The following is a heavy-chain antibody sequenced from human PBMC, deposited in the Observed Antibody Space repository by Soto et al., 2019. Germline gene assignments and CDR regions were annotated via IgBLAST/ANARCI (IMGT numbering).Heavy chain of an antibody. CDR3: ARDYYDSSGRPAIDY. Sequence: QVQLQQWGAGLLKPSETLSLTCAVYGGSFSGYYWSWIRQPPGKGLEWIGEINHSGSTNYNPSLKSRVTLAVVTSKNQFSLKLSSVTAADTAVYYCARDYYDSSGRPAIDYWGQGTLVTVSS. CDR1: GGSFSGYY. CDR2: INHSGST. J-gene: IGHJ4*02. D-gene: IGHD3-22*01. V-gene: IGHV4-34*01.